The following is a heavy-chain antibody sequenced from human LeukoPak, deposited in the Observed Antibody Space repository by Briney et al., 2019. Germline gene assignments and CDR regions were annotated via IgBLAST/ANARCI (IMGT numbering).Heavy chain of an antibody. J-gene: IGHJ3*02. D-gene: IGHD1-26*01. CDR2: IYSGGST. CDR3: ARARDSGSYPDAFDI. Sequence: PGGSLRLSCAASGFTVSSNYMSWVRQAPGEGLEWVSVIYSGGSTYYADSVKGRFTISRDNSKNTLYLQMNSLRAEDTAVYYCARARDSGSYPDAFDIWGQGTMVTVSS. CDR1: GFTVSSNY. V-gene: IGHV3-53*01.